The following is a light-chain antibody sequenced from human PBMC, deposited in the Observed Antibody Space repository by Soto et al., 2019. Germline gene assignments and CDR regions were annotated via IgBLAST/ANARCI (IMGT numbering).Light chain of an antibody. CDR1: SSDVGGYNY. J-gene: IGLJ2*01. V-gene: IGLV2-14*01. CDR3: SSYTSSSTLVL. CDR2: DVG. Sequence: QSALTQPASVSGSPGQSITISCTGTSSDVGGYNYVSWYQQHPGKAPKLMIYDVGNRPSGVSNRFSGSKSGNTASLTISGLQAEDEADFYCSSYTSSSTLVLFGGGTKLTVL.